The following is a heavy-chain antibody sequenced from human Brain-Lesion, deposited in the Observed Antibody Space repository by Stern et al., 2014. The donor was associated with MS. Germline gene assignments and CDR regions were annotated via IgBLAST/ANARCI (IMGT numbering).Heavy chain of an antibody. V-gene: IGHV4-39*01. CDR1: GGSVSSTSYA. CDR3: AGEEDIRYCSGGSCTGNWFDP. J-gene: IGHJ5*02. Sequence: VQLVESGPGLVKPSETLSLTCTVAGGSVSSTSYAWAWIRQPPGKGLEWIGNIYYSGNTYYSPSLKSRLTISLDTSKNQFSLQLRSVTAADTAVYYCAGEEDIRYCSGGSCTGNWFDPWGQGTLVTVSS. CDR2: IYYSGNT. D-gene: IGHD2-15*01.